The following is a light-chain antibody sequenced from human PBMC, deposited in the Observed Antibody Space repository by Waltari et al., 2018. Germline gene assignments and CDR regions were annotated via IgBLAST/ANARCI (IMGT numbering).Light chain of an antibody. V-gene: IGLV2-14*03. CDR3: SSYTSSSTLVV. Sequence: QSALTQPASVSGSPGQSLTISCTRTSCDVVVFNYVSWYQQHPGKAPKLMIYDVSNRPSGVSNRFSGSKSGNTASLTISGLQAEDEADYYCSSYTSSSTLVVFGGGTKLTVL. CDR1: SCDVVVFNY. CDR2: DVS. J-gene: IGLJ2*01.